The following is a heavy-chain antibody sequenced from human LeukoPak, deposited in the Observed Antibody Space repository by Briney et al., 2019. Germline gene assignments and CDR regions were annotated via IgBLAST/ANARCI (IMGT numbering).Heavy chain of an antibody. J-gene: IGHJ3*02. V-gene: IGHV3-23*01. Sequence: GGSLRLSCAASGFTFSSYAMSWVRQAPGKGLEWVSAISGSGGSTYYADSVKGRFTISRDNSKNTLYLQMNNLRAEDTAVYFCAKGTVVGATRLAFDIWGQGTMVTVSS. D-gene: IGHD1-26*01. CDR1: GFTFSSYA. CDR3: AKGTVVGATRLAFDI. CDR2: ISGSGGST.